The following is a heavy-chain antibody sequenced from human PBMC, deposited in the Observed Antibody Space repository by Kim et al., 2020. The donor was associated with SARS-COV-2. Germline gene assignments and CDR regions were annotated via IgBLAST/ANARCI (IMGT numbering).Heavy chain of an antibody. CDR3: ARVPDYGGLHQVGPDYYYYYGMDV. D-gene: IGHD4-17*01. J-gene: IGHJ6*02. Sequence: SETLSLTCTVSGGSISSYYWSWIRQPPGKGLEWIGYIYYSGSTNYNPSLKSRVTISVDTSKNQFSLKLSSVTAEDTAVYYCARVPDYGGLHQVGPDYYYYYGMDVWGQGTTVTVSS. V-gene: IGHV4-59*13. CDR2: IYYSGST. CDR1: GGSISSYY.